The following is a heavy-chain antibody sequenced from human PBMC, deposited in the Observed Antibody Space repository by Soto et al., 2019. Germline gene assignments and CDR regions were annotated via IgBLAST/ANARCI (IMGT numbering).Heavy chain of an antibody. CDR3: ARQYQLLSIYGMDV. J-gene: IGHJ6*02. Sequence: ASVKVSCKASGGTFSSYAISWVRQAPGQGLEWMGGIIPIFGTANYAQKFQGRVTITADESTSTAYMELSSLRSEDTAVYYCARQYQLLSIYGMDVWGQGTTVTVSS. CDR1: GGTFSSYA. D-gene: IGHD2-2*01. CDR2: IIPIFGTA. V-gene: IGHV1-69*13.